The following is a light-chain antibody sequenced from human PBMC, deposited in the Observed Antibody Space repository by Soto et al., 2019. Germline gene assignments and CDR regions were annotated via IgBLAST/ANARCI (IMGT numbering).Light chain of an antibody. V-gene: IGKV1-39*01. CDR3: QQSYSTPLT. Sequence: DIQMTQSPSSLSASVGDGVTITSRASQSIRSYLNWYQQKPGKAPKLLIHAASSLQSGVPSRFSGSGSGTDFTLAISSLQPEDFATYYCQQSYSTPLTFGGGTKVDIK. CDR1: QSIRSY. J-gene: IGKJ4*01. CDR2: AAS.